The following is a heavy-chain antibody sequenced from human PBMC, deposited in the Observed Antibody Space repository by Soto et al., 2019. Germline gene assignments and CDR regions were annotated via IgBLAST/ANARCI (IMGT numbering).Heavy chain of an antibody. Sequence: PSETLSLTCTVSGDSISSSYWNWIRQAPGKGLEWIGYIDDTGSTNYNPSLRSRVTLSVDPSNNQYSLKLGSVTAADTAVYYCARGVLEWLLRDSYYYYMDVWGKGTTVT. CDR3: ARGVLEWLLRDSYYYYMDV. CDR2: IDDTGST. CDR1: GDSISSSY. D-gene: IGHD3-3*01. J-gene: IGHJ6*03. V-gene: IGHV4-59*01.